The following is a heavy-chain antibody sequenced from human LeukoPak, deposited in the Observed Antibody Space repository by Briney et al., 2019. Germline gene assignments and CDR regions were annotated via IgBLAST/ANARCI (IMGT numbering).Heavy chain of an antibody. D-gene: IGHD3-10*01. V-gene: IGHV4-59*12. J-gene: IGHJ4*02. CDR2: IYYSGST. Sequence: PSETLSLTCTVSGGSISSYFWSWIRQPPGKGLEWIGYIYYSGSTNYSPSLKSRVTISLDTPKNQFSLKLSSVTAADTAVYYCARELPSVWFGESIGGYFDYWGQGSLVSVSS. CDR1: GGSISSYF. CDR3: ARELPSVWFGESIGGYFDY.